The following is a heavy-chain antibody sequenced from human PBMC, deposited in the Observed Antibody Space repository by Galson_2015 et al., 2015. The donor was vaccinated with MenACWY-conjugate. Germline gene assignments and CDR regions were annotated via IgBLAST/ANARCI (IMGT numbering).Heavy chain of an antibody. D-gene: IGHD1-26*01. CDR3: ARDMGSVGDV. CDR1: EVTLNVYT. CDR2: IIPILGMT. V-gene: IGHV1-69*04. Sequence: SVKVSCKASEVTLNVYTISWVRQAPGEGLEWVGRIIPILGMTNYGQRFQGRVTMTADKSTSTAYMELSSLRSEDTAVYYCARDMGSVGDVWSQGTTVTV. J-gene: IGHJ6*02.